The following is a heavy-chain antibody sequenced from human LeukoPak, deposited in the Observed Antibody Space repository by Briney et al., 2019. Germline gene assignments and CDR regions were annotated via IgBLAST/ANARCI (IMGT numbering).Heavy chain of an antibody. D-gene: IGHD5-12*01. J-gene: IGHJ6*02. CDR1: GGSISSYY. Sequence: PSETLSLTCTVSGGSISSYYWSWIRQPPGKGLEWIGYTYDSGSTNYNPSLKSRVTISVDTSKNQFSLKLSSVTVADTAVYYCARGGSGYDSFYYYGMDVWGQGTTVTVSS. V-gene: IGHV4-59*01. CDR2: TYDSGST. CDR3: ARGGSGYDSFYYYGMDV.